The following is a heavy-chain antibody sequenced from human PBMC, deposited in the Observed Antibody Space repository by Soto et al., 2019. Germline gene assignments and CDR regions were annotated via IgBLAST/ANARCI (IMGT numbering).Heavy chain of an antibody. D-gene: IGHD2-15*01. CDR1: GGSFSGYY. CDR2: INHSGST. Sequence: QVQLQQWGAGLLKPSETLSLTCAVYGGSFSGYYWSWIRQPPGKGLEWIGEINHSGSTNYNPSLKSRVTISVDTSKNQFSLKLSSVTAADTAVYYCARAAYYSGGSCFSARSEYFQHWGQGTLVTVSS. J-gene: IGHJ1*01. V-gene: IGHV4-34*01. CDR3: ARAAYYSGGSCFSARSEYFQH.